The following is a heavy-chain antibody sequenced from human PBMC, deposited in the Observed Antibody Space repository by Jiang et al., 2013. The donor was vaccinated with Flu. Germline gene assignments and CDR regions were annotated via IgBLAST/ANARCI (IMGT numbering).Heavy chain of an antibody. D-gene: IGHD1-26*01. CDR3: ARDLGATTELEVDY. CDR1: GYTFTSYD. V-gene: IGHV1-8*01. Sequence: QLVESGAEVKKPGASVKVSCKASGYTFTSYDINWVRQATGQGLEWMGWMNPNSGNTGYAQKFQGRVTMTRNTSISTAYMELSSLRSEDAAVYYCARDLGATTELEVDYWGQGTLVTVSS. J-gene: IGHJ4*02. CDR2: MNPNSGNT.